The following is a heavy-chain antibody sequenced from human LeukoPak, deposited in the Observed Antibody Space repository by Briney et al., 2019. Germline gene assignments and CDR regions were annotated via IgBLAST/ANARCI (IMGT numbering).Heavy chain of an antibody. Sequence: SETLSLTCAVYGGSFSGYYWSWIRQPPGKGLEWIGEINHSGSTNYNPSLKSRVTISVDTSKNQFSLKLSSVTAADTAVYYCARGIFAPYYDFWRASTPFDPWGQGTLVTVSS. CDR3: ARGIFAPYYDFWRASTPFDP. J-gene: IGHJ5*02. V-gene: IGHV4-34*01. D-gene: IGHD3-3*01. CDR2: INHSGST. CDR1: GGSFSGYY.